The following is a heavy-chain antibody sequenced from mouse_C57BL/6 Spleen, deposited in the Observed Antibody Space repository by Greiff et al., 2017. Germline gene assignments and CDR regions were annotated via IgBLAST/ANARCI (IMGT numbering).Heavy chain of an antibody. CDR2: INPNNCGT. V-gene: IGHV1-22*01. Sequence: VQLQQSGPELVKPGASVKMSCKASGYTFTEYNMHWVKQSPGKSLEWIGYINPNNCGTSYTQQFKGKATLTVNKSSSTAYIALHRLTTVESAVDYCARYDDGYDVGFAYWGQGTMVTVSA. CDR1: GYTFTEYN. J-gene: IGHJ3*01. D-gene: IGHD2-2*01. CDR3: ARYDDGYDVGFAY.